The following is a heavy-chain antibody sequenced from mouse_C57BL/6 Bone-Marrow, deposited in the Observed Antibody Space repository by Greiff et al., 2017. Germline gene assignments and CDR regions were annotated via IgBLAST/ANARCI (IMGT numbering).Heavy chain of an antibody. Sequence: EVQLQQSGAELVRPGASVKLSCTASGFNIKDYYMHWVKQRPEQGLEWIGRIDPEDGDTEYAPKFQGKATMTADTSSNTAYLQLSSLTSEVTAVYYCTTYYYGSSYNYWGQGTTLTVSS. CDR2: IDPEDGDT. V-gene: IGHV14-1*01. J-gene: IGHJ2*01. D-gene: IGHD1-1*01. CDR1: GFNIKDYY. CDR3: TTYYYGSSYNY.